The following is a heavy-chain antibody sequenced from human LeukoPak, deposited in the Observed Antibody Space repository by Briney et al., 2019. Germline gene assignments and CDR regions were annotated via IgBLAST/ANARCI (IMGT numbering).Heavy chain of an antibody. D-gene: IGHD2-2*03. CDR2: ISNDGSMR. J-gene: IGHJ5*02. Sequence: PGGSLRLSCAASGFSFSKYAMGWVRQAPGKGLEWVAIISNDGSMRYYADSVKGRFTVSRDNSNNTLSLQMNSLRAEDTAVYYCARDWIDRGTFDPWGQGTLVTVSS. V-gene: IGHV3-30*04. CDR1: GFSFSKYA. CDR3: ARDWIDRGTFDP.